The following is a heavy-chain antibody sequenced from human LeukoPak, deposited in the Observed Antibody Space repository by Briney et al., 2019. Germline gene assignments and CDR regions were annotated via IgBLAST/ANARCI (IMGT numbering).Heavy chain of an antibody. D-gene: IGHD4-17*01. CDR1: GYTFTSYG. Sequence: GASVKVSCKASGYTFTSYGISWVRQAPGQGLEWMGWINPNSGGTNYAQKFQGRVTMTRDTSISTAYMELSRLRSDDTAVYYCARDYGDILTHDYWGQGTLVTVSS. CDR2: INPNSGGT. CDR3: ARDYGDILTHDY. J-gene: IGHJ4*02. V-gene: IGHV1-2*02.